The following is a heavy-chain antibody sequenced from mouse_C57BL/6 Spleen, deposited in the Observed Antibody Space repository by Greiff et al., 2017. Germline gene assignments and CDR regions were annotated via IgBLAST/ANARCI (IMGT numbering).Heavy chain of an antibody. CDR3: SRVYYGSRDY. CDR1: GFSLTSYG. D-gene: IGHD1-1*01. V-gene: IGHV2-6*01. J-gene: IGHJ2*01. CDR2: IWGVGST. Sequence: VKLVESGPGLVAPSQSLSITCTVSGFSLTSYGVDWVRQSPGKGLEWLGVIWGVGSTNYNSALKSRLSISKDNSKSQVFLKMNSLQTDDTAMYYCSRVYYGSRDYWGQGTTLTVSS.